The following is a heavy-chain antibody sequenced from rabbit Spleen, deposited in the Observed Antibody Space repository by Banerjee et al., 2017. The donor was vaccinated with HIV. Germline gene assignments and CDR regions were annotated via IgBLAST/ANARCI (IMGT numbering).Heavy chain of an antibody. J-gene: IGHJ4*01. Sequence: QLVESGGGLVKPEGSLKLSCTASGFSFSNKAVMCWVRQAPGKGLEWIGDIDPIFGIAVYASWVNGRFTISSHNAQNTLYLQLNSLTAADTATYFCVREVAGKFGLWGPGTLVTVS. CDR2: IDPIFGIA. CDR1: GFSFSNKA. CDR3: VREVAGKFGL. D-gene: IGHD4-1*01. V-gene: IGHV1S7*01.